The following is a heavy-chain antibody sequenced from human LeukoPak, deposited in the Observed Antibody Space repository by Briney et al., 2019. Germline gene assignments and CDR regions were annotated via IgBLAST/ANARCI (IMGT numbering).Heavy chain of an antibody. CDR1: GFTFSNAW. J-gene: IGHJ5*01. CDR2: INANSGTT. V-gene: IGHV3-23*01. D-gene: IGHD6-19*01. Sequence: GGSLRLSCAASGFTFSNAWMSWLRQPPGKGLEWVSTINANSGTTSYAASVRGRFTISRDNSKNTLYLQVNTLRADDTATYYCAKPISGGLAVTADWFHPWGQGTLVVVSS. CDR3: AKPISGGLAVTADWFHP.